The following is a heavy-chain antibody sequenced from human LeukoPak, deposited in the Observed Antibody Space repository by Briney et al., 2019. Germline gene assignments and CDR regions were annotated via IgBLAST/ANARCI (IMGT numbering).Heavy chain of an antibody. CDR2: INTDGSST. CDR1: GFTFSSYW. V-gene: IGHV3-74*01. CDR3: ARGRMDYDFWSGYYPGSFDP. Sequence: GGSLRLSCAASGFTFSSYWMHWVRQAPGKGLVWVSRINTDGSSTSYADSVKGRFTISRDNAKNTLYLQMNSLGAEDTAVYYCARGRMDYDFWSGYYPGSFDPWGQGTLVTVSS. J-gene: IGHJ5*02. D-gene: IGHD3-3*01.